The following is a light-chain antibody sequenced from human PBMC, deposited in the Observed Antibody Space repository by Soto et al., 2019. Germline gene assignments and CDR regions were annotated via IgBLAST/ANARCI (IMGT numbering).Light chain of an antibody. CDR3: QQFNNWPRT. Sequence: EIAMTQSPATLSVSPGERATLSCRASQSVSSKLAWYQQKPGQAPRLLISDASTRATGIPARFSGSGSGTEFTLTISSLQSEDFAVYYCQQFNNWPRTFGQGTKV. CDR2: DAS. V-gene: IGKV3-15*01. CDR1: QSVSSK. J-gene: IGKJ1*01.